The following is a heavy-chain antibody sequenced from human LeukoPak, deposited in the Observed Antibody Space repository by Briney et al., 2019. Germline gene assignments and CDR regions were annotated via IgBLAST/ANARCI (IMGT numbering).Heavy chain of an antibody. CDR2: IISSGSYI. J-gene: IGHJ4*02. D-gene: IGHD2-2*01. CDR1: GFTFSSYT. Sequence: PGGSLRLSCAASGFTFSSYTMNWVRQAPGKGLEWVSSIISSGSYIYYADSMKGRFTISRDNAKNSLSLQMNSLRAEDTAVYYCARDFGGYCNSGNCYLGYLDYWGQGTLVTVSS. V-gene: IGHV3-21*01. CDR3: ARDFGGYCNSGNCYLGYLDY.